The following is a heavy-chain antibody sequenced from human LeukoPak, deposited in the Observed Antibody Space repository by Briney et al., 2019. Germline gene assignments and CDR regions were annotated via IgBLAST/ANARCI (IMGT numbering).Heavy chain of an antibody. V-gene: IGHV3-30*04. J-gene: IGHJ4*02. CDR1: GFSFSTYA. CDR3: ARSKAGGY. D-gene: IGHD3-10*01. Sequence: GGSLRLSCAASGFSFSTYAMHWVRQAPGKGLEWVALVSYDGSDQYYADSVKGRFTISRDNRKNTLSLQTNSLRAEDTAVYYCARSKAGGYWGQGTLVIVST. CDR2: VSYDGSDQ.